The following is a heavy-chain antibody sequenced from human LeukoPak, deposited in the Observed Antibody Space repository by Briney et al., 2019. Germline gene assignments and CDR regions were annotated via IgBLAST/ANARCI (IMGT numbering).Heavy chain of an antibody. Sequence: PGGSLRLSYAASGFTVSSNYMSWVRQAPGKGLEWVSVIYSGGSTYYADSVKGRYTISRDNSKNTLYLQMNSLRAEDTAVYYCARALGYCSSTSCYDNWFDPWGQGTLVTVSS. D-gene: IGHD2-2*01. CDR2: IYSGGST. CDR3: ARALGYCSSTSCYDNWFDP. V-gene: IGHV3-53*01. CDR1: GFTVSSNY. J-gene: IGHJ5*02.